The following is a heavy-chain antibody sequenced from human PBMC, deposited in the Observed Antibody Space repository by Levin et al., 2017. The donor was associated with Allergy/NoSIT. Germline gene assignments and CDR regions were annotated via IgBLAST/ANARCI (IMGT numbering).Heavy chain of an antibody. CDR1: GDSLNNYF. V-gene: IGHV4-59*12. J-gene: IGHJ5*01. CDR2: IYSSGGT. CDR3: ARGDYGDYGWFDS. Sequence: SETLSLTCTVSGDSLNNYFWSWIRQPPGKGLEWIGYIYSSGGTNCNPPLKSRVTISVDMTKNHFSLRLRSVTAADTAVYYCARGDYGDYGWFDSWGQGTLVTVSS. D-gene: IGHD4-17*01.